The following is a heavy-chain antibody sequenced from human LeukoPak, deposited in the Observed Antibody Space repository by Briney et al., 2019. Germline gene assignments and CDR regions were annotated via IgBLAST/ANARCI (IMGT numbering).Heavy chain of an antibody. CDR3: DF. V-gene: IGHV3-21*01. Sequence: PGGSLRLSCAASGFTFNDYTMTWVRQAPGKGLEWVASISSDSSYIDYADSVKGRFTISRDNAKNSLFLKTDTLRGDDTGIYYFDFWGQGTLVTVSS. CDR2: ISSDSSYI. CDR1: GFTFNDYT. J-gene: IGHJ4*02.